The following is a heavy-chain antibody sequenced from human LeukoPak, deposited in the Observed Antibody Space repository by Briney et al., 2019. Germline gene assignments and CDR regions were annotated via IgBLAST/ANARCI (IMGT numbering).Heavy chain of an antibody. V-gene: IGHV3-23*01. CDR2: ISVSGDWT. Sequence: TGGSLRLSCEASGXTFSSYYMIWVRQAPGKGLEWVSVISVSGDWTYYADSVKGRFTISRDNSKNTLYLQMNSLRAEDTAVYYCANYRQSITAAGNSREFADYWGQGTLVTVSS. CDR1: GXTFSSYY. CDR3: ANYRQSITAAGNSREFADY. J-gene: IGHJ4*02. D-gene: IGHD6-13*01.